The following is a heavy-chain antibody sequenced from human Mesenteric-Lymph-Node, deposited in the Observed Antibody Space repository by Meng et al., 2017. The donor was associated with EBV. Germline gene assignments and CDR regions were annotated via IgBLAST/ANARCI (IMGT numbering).Heavy chain of an antibody. Sequence: QLQLVQSGDEVRKHGAPVKAYCKASGYTFTSYGFSWVRQAPGQGLEWMGWISAYNGNTDYAQKFQDRVTLTTDTSTSTAYMELRSLRSDDTAVYYCARGPQQWLADYWGQGTLVTVSS. V-gene: IGHV1-18*01. CDR2: ISAYNGNT. D-gene: IGHD6-19*01. CDR1: GYTFTSYG. CDR3: ARGPQQWLADY. J-gene: IGHJ4*02.